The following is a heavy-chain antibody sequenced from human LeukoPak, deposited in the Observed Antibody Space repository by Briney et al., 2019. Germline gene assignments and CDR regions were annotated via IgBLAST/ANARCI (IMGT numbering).Heavy chain of an antibody. V-gene: IGHV1-18*01. J-gene: IGHJ3*02. CDR3: ATTLYYDILTGSVPLDI. Sequence: GASVKVSCKASGYSFTSYGISWVRQAPGQGLEWMGWISAYNGNTNYAQKLQGRVTITADESTSTAYMELSSLRSEDTAVYYCATTLYYDILTGSVPLDIWGQGTMVTVSS. D-gene: IGHD3-9*01. CDR1: GYSFTSYG. CDR2: ISAYNGNT.